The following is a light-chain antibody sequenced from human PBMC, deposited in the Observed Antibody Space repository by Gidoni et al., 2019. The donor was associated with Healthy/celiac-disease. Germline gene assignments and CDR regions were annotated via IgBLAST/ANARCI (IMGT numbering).Light chain of an antibody. Sequence: DIQMTQSPSSLSASVGDRVTITCRASQSISSYLNWYQQKQGKAPKLLIYAASSLQSGVPSRFSGSGSGTDCTLTISSLQPEDFATYYCQQSYSTPCSFGQGTKLEIK. CDR3: QQSYSTPCS. CDR2: AAS. V-gene: IGKV1-39*01. CDR1: QSISSY. J-gene: IGKJ2*04.